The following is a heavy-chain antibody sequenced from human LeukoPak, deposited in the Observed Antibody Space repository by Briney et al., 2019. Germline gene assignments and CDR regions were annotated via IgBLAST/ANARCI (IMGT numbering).Heavy chain of an antibody. J-gene: IGHJ5*02. V-gene: IGHV3-66*02. CDR2: IYSGGST. Sequence: GGSLRLSCAASGFTVSSNYMGWVRQAPGKGLEWVSVIYSGGSTYYADSVKGRFTISRDNSKNTLYLQMSSLRAEDTAVYYCARVKQWLVRVGWFDPWGQGTLVTVSS. CDR3: ARVKQWLVRVGWFDP. CDR1: GFTVSSNY. D-gene: IGHD6-19*01.